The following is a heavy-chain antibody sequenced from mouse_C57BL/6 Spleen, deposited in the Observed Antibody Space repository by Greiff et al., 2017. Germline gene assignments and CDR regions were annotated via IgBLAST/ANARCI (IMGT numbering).Heavy chain of an antibody. D-gene: IGHD2-5*01. V-gene: IGHV1-26*01. J-gene: IGHJ2*01. Sequence: EVQLQQSGPELVKPGASVKISCKASGYTFTDYYMNWVKQSHGKSLEWIGDINPNNGGTSYNQKFKGKATLTVDKSSSTAYMELRSLTSEDSAVEYCARYYSNYFDYWGQGTTLTVSS. CDR3: ARYYSNYFDY. CDR1: GYTFTDYY. CDR2: INPNNGGT.